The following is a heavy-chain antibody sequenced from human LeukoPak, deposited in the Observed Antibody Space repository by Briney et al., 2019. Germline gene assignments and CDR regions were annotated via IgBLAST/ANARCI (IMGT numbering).Heavy chain of an antibody. J-gene: IGHJ4*02. V-gene: IGHV3-23*01. Sequence: PGGSLRLSCAASGFTFRNYAMSWVRQAPGKGLEWVSATSGSGSSTYYAESVKGRFTISRDNSKNTLYLQMNSLRAEDTAVYYCAKPKEYGSGSYPFDYWGQGTLVTVPS. CDR3: AKPKEYGSGSYPFDY. CDR1: GFTFRNYA. CDR2: TSGSGSST. D-gene: IGHD3-10*01.